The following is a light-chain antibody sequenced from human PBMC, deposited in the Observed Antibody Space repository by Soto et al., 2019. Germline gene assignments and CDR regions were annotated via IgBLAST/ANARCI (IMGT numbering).Light chain of an antibody. Sequence: QSVLTQPASVSGSPGQSVTLSCSETSXDVGGYHFVSWYQQHPGKAPNLIIYEVSNRPSGVSDRFSGSKSGNTASLTISGLQAEDEADYYCYSYTTTSTYVFGTGTKVTVL. CDR1: SXDVGGYHF. J-gene: IGLJ1*01. V-gene: IGLV2-14*01. CDR2: EVS. CDR3: YSYTTTSTYV.